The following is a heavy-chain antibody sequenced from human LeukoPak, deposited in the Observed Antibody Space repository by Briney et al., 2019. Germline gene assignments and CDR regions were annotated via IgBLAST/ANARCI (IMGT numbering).Heavy chain of an antibody. V-gene: IGHV3-13*01. CDR2: IGTAGDT. CDR1: GFTFSSYD. CDR3: ARVGGGNAFDI. D-gene: IGHD2-15*01. J-gene: IGHJ3*02. Sequence: GGSLRLSCAASGFTFSSYDMHWVRQATGKGLEWVSAIGTAGDTYYPGSVKGRFTISRENAKNSLYLQMNSLRAGDTAVYYCARVGGGNAFDIWGQGTMVTVSS.